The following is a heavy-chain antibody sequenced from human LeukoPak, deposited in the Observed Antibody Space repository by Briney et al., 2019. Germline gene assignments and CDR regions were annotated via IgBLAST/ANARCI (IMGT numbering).Heavy chain of an antibody. CDR2: ISYDGSNK. J-gene: IGHJ4*02. CDR1: GFTFSSYG. CDR3: AKDRTHYGSGSYLFDY. V-gene: IGHV3-30*18. D-gene: IGHD3-10*01. Sequence: GRALRLSCAASGFTFSSYGMHWVRQAPGKGVEGVAVISYDGSNKYYADSVKGRFTISRDNSKNTLYLQMNSLRAEDTAVYYCAKDRTHYGSGSYLFDYWGQGTLVTVSS.